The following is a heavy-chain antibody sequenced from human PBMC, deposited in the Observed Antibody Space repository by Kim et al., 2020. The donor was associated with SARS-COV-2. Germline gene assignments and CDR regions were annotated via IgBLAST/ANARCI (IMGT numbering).Heavy chain of an antibody. CDR3: AKWRTSGSYDD. CDR1: GFTFSSYG. J-gene: IGHJ4*02. Sequence: GGSLRLSCAASGFTFSSYGMHWVRQAPGKGLEWVAVISYDGNDRYYADSVKGRFTISRDNSKNTLYLQMNSLRPEDTAVYYCAKWRTSGSYDDWGQGTL. V-gene: IGHV3-30*18. CDR2: ISYDGNDR. D-gene: IGHD1-26*01.